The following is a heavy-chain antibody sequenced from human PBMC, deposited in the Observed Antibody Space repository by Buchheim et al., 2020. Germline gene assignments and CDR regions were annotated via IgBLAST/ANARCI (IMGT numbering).Heavy chain of an antibody. CDR3: ARDRHEYSYGNDY. Sequence: EVQLLESGGGLVQPGGSLRLSCAASGFTFSSYAMSWVRQAPGKGLEWVANIKQDGSEKYYVDSVKGRFTISRDNAKNSLYLQMNSLRAEDTAVYYCARDRHEYSYGNDYWGQGTL. V-gene: IGHV3-7*01. D-gene: IGHD5-18*01. CDR1: GFTFSSYA. CDR2: IKQDGSEK. J-gene: IGHJ4*02.